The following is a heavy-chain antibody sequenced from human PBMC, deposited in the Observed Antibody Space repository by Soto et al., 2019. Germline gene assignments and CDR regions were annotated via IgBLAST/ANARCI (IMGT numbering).Heavy chain of an antibody. CDR3: ARLHLYYGGNSGRACGY. J-gene: IGHJ4*02. D-gene: IGHD4-17*01. Sequence: ASVKVSCKASGYTFTGYYMHWVRQAPGQGLEWMGWINPNSGGTNYAQKFQGRVTMTRDTSISTAYMELSRLRSDDTAVYYCARLHLYYGGNSGRACGYWGQGTLVTVSS. V-gene: IGHV1-2*02. CDR2: INPNSGGT. CDR1: GYTFTGYY.